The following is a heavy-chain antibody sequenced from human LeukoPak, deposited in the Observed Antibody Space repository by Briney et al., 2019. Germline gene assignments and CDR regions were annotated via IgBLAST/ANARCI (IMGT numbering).Heavy chain of an antibody. CDR2: ISSSGSTI. CDR1: GFTFSSYE. D-gene: IGHD2-15*01. J-gene: IGHJ5*02. Sequence: PGGSLRLSCAASGFTFSSYEMNWVRQAPGKGLEWVSYISSSGSTIYYADSVKGRFTISRDNAKNSLYLQMNSLRAEDTAVYYCARELRPRRPPKGWFDPWGQGTLVTVSS. CDR3: ARELRPRRPPKGWFDP. V-gene: IGHV3-48*03.